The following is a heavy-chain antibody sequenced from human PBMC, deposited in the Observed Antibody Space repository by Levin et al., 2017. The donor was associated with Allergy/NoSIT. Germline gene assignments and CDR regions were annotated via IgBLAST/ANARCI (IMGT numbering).Heavy chain of an antibody. J-gene: IGHJ6*02. D-gene: IGHD3-3*01. CDR3: AKMRTMYYYYGMDV. V-gene: IGHV3-23*01. CDR2: ICGSGGCT. CDR1: GFTFSTYA. Sequence: GGSLRLSCAASGFTFSTYAMNWVRQAPGKGLEWVSSICGSGGCTYYADSVKGRFTISRDNSKDTLYLQMNSLRAEDTAVYYCAKMRTMYYYYGMDVWGQGTTVTVSS.